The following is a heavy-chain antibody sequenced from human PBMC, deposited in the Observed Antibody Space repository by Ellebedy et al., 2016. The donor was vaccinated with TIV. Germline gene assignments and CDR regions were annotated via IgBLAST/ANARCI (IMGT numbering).Heavy chain of an antibody. J-gene: IGHJ4*02. CDR2: ISDSGGNT. V-gene: IGHV3-23*01. CDR3: AKGWLGAGAGTDFDY. Sequence: GGSLRLXXAAPGFPFSSYAMGWVRQPPGKGLEWVSSISDSGGNTYYADSVRGRFTFSRDNSKNTLYLQMNSLRAEDTAVYYCAKGWLGAGAGTDFDYWGRGTLVTVSS. D-gene: IGHD6-13*01. CDR1: GFPFSSYA.